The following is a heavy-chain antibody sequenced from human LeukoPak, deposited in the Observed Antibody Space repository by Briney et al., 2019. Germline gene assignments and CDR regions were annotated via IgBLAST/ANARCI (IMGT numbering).Heavy chain of an antibody. Sequence: GGSLRLSCAASGFTFSSYSMNWVRQAPGKGLEWVSYISSSSCTIYYADSVKGRFTISRDNAKNSLYLQMNSLRAEDTAVYYCARYGFYCSSTSCYDYYYYGMDVWGQGTTVTVSS. D-gene: IGHD2-2*01. CDR3: ARYGFYCSSTSCYDYYYYGMDV. V-gene: IGHV3-48*04. CDR1: GFTFSSYS. CDR2: ISSSSCTI. J-gene: IGHJ6*02.